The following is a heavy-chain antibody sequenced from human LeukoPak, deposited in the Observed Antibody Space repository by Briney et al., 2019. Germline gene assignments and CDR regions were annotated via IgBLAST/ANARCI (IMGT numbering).Heavy chain of an antibody. Sequence: PGGSLRLSCTASGFTFGDYAMSWVRQAPGKGLEWVGFIRSKAYGGTTEYAASAKGRFTISRDDSKSIAYLQMNSLKTEDTAVYYCTRESAIFYSRYDSGGSFDYWGQGTLVTVSS. CDR3: TRESAIFYSRYDSGGSFDY. CDR2: IRSKAYGGTT. V-gene: IGHV3-49*04. CDR1: GFTFGDYA. D-gene: IGHD3-9*01. J-gene: IGHJ4*02.